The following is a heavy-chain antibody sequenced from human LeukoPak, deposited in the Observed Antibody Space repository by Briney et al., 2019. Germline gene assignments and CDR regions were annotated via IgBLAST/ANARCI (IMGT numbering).Heavy chain of an antibody. D-gene: IGHD3-9*01. J-gene: IGHJ4*02. V-gene: IGHV4-31*03. Sequence: SQTLSLTCTVSGGSISSGGYYWSWIRQHPGKGLEWIGYIYYSGSTYYNPSLKSRVTISVDTSKNQFSLKLSSVTAADTAVYYCARVLSRYLDWKQHWGQGTLVTVSS. CDR1: GGSISSGGYY. CDR2: IYYSGST. CDR3: ARVLSRYLDWKQH.